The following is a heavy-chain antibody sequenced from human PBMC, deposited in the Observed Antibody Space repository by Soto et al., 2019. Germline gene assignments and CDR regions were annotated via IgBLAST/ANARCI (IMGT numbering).Heavy chain of an antibody. CDR1: GGTFSNYA. Sequence: QVQLVQSGAEVKKPGSSVKVSCKASGGTFSNYAINWVRQAPGQGLEWMGGILPMFHSTNYAQRFQDRVTITADESTSTAYMELSGLRSEDTAVYFCARGLYGGYLWFDFWGQGTLVTVSS. CDR2: ILPMFHST. J-gene: IGHJ4*02. CDR3: ARGLYGGYLWFDF. D-gene: IGHD5-12*01. V-gene: IGHV1-69*01.